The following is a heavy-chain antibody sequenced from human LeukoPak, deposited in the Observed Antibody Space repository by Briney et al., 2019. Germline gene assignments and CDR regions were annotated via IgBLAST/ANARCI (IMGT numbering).Heavy chain of an antibody. CDR1: GFTFSSYW. Sequence: GGSLRLSCAASGFTFSSYWMHWVRQAPGKGLVWVSRINSDGSSTSYADSVKGRFTISRDNAKNTLYLQMNSLRAEDTAVYYCARNTGSSYYFDSWGQGTLVTVSS. CDR3: ARNTGSSYYFDS. J-gene: IGHJ4*02. CDR2: INSDGSST. V-gene: IGHV3-74*01. D-gene: IGHD1-26*01.